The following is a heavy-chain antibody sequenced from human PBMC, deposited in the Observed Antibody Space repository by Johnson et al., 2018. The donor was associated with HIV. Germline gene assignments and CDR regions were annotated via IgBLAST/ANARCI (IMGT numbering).Heavy chain of an antibody. V-gene: IGHV3-33*01. CDR1: GFTFSTYA. J-gene: IGHJ3*01. CDR2: IWYDGSKK. D-gene: IGHD5-18*01. CDR3: ARNRPVSYGYRGAFDF. Sequence: VQLVESGGGVVQPGRSLRLSCAASGFTFSTYAMHWVRQAPGKGLEWVAMIWYDGSKKYYADSVKGRFTISRDNSKNTLYLQMNSLRAEDTAVYYCARNRPVSYGYRGAFDFWGQGTMVTVSS.